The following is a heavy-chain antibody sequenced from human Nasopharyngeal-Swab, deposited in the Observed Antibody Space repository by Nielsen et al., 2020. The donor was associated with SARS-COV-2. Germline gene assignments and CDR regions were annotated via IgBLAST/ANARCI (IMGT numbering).Heavy chain of an antibody. Sequence: GASLKTSCAASGFTFSSYGMHWVRQVPGKGLEWVAVIWYDGSNKYYADSVKGRLTISRDNSKNTLYLQMNSLRAEDTAVYYCARDMVLLPYSGSYPDAFDIWGQGTMVTVSS. CDR2: IWYDGSNK. CDR3: ARDMVLLPYSGSYPDAFDI. V-gene: IGHV3-33*01. CDR1: GFTFSSYG. J-gene: IGHJ3*02. D-gene: IGHD1-26*01.